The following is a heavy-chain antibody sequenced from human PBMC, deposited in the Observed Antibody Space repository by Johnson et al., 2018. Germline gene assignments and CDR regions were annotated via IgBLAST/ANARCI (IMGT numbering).Heavy chain of an antibody. CDR2: INHSGST. CDR3: ARDVGWWNDAFDI. D-gene: IGHD2-15*01. V-gene: IGHV4-34*01. CDR1: GGSFSGYY. J-gene: IGHJ3*02. Sequence: QVQLQQWGAGLLKPSETLSLTCAVYGGSFSGYYWSWIRQPPGKGLEWIGEINHSGSTNYNPSLKSRVTISVDTSKNQFSLKLSSVTAADTAVYYCARDVGWWNDAFDIWGQGTMVTVS.